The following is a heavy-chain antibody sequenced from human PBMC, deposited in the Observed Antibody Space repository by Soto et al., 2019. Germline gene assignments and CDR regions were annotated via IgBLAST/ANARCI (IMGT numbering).Heavy chain of an antibody. CDR2: MNPGSGDT. J-gene: IGHJ5*02. Sequence: ASVKVSCKASGYSFTNNDVSWVRQATGQGLEWMGWMNPGSGDTGYAQKFQGRVTMTRDISIATAYMELSSLRSDDTAIYYCARMETFGSLNWFDPWGQGTLVTVST. CDR1: GYSFTNND. V-gene: IGHV1-8*01. CDR3: ARMETFGSLNWFDP. D-gene: IGHD3-16*01.